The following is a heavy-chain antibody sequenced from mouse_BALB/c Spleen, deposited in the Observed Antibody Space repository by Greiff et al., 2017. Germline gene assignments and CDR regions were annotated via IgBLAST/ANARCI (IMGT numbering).Heavy chain of an antibody. CDR1: GYAFSSYW. V-gene: IGHV1-80*01. J-gene: IGHJ3*01. Sequence: VKLVESGAELVRPGSSVKISCKASGYAFSSYWMNWVKQRPGQGLEWIGQIYPGDGDTNYNGKFKGKATLTEDKSSSTAYMQLSSLTSEDSAVYFCAREGNFPFAYWGQGTLVTVSA. CDR2: IYPGDGDT. CDR3: AREGNFPFAY.